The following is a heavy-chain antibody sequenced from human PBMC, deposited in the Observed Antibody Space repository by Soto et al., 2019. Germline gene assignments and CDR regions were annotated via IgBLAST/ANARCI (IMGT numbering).Heavy chain of an antibody. J-gene: IGHJ6*01. CDR2: TYYRSKWYN. CDR3: ARXTYSSSSGRYYYYGMDV. CDR1: GDSVSSNSAA. D-gene: IGHD6-6*01. V-gene: IGHV6-1*01. Sequence: SPALSLTCAISGDSVSSNSAAWNWIRQSPSRGLEWLGRTYYRSKWYNDYAVSVKSRITINPDTSKNQFSLQLNSVTPEDTAVYYCARXTYSSSSGRYYYYGMDVWGQGTTVTVSS.